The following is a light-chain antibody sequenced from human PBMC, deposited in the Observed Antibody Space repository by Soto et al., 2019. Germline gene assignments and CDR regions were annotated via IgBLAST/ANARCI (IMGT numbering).Light chain of an antibody. J-gene: IGKJ1*01. Sequence: DIQLTQSPSSLSASVGDRVAITCRASQGISNNLAWYQQRPGKVPKLLIYAASTLQSGVPSRFSGSGSGTDFTLTISSLQPEDVATYYCQKYDSAPRAFGQGTKVEIK. V-gene: IGKV1-27*01. CDR2: AAS. CDR1: QGISNN. CDR3: QKYDSAPRA.